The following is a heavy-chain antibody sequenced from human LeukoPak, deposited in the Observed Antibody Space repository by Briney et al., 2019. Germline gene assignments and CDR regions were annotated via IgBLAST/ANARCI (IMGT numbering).Heavy chain of an antibody. V-gene: IGHV3-64D*06. D-gene: IGHD6-13*01. CDR2: ISDNGANT. J-gene: IGHJ4*02. CDR3: LKGSQGPIWQQLVPDH. Sequence: GGSLRLSCLASGFAFSTHAMHWVRQAPGRGLEHVPTISDNGANTYYAGSVKGRFTISRDTSKNTLYLQMNSLRGDDTAVYYCLKGSQGPIWQQLVPDHWGQGTLVTVSS. CDR1: GFAFSTHA.